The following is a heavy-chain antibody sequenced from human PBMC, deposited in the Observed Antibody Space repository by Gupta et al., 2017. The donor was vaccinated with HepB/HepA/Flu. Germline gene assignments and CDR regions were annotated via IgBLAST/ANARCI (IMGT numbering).Heavy chain of an antibody. V-gene: IGHV3-9*01. D-gene: IGHD3-10*01. J-gene: IGHJ5*02. CDR2: ISWNSGSI. Sequence: EVQLVESGGGLVQPGRSLRLSCAASGFTFDDYAMHWVRQAPGKGLEWVSGISWNSGSIGYADSVKGRFTISRDNAKNSLYLQMNSLRAEDTALYYCAKDEEKSLLGNWFDPWGQGTLVTVSS. CDR3: AKDEEKSLLGNWFDP. CDR1: GFTFDDYA.